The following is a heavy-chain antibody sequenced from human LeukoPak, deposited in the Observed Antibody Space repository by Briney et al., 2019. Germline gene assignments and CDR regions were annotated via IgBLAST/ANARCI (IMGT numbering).Heavy chain of an antibody. CDR3: AREYNGFDY. J-gene: IGHJ4*02. V-gene: IGHV4-61*01. CDR2: VYYSGST. CDR1: VDPICSYSDCTNYE. D-gene: IGHD2-8*01. Sequence: SETLSLTCTVSVDPICSYSDCTNYEWTWIRQRPGRGLEGMGYVYYSGSTNYNPSLKSQVTISVDTSKNKFSLKFTSVTAADTAVYYCAREYNGFDYWGQGTLVTVSS.